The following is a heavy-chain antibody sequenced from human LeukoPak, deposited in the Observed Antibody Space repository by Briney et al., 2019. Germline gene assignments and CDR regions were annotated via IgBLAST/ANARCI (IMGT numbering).Heavy chain of an antibody. CDR2: IRSKAYGGTT. Sequence: GGSLRLSCTASGFTFGDYAMSWVRQAPGKGLEWVGFIRSKAYGGTTEYAASVKGRFTISRDDSKSIAYLQVNSLKTEDTAVYYCTRGRCSSTSCYSYFDYWGQGTLVTVSS. CDR1: GFTFGDYA. V-gene: IGHV3-49*04. D-gene: IGHD2-2*01. J-gene: IGHJ4*02. CDR3: TRGRCSSTSCYSYFDY.